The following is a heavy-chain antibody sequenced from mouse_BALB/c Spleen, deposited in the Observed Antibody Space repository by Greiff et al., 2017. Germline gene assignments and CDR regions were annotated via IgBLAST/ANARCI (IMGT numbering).Heavy chain of an antibody. V-gene: IGHV3-8*02. CDR3: ARQLGLRNYAMDY. CDR1: GDSITSGY. D-gene: IGHD3-1*01. Sequence: EVKLMESGPSLVKPSQTLSLTCSVTGDSITSGYWNWIRKFPGHKLEYMGYISYSGSTYYNPSLKSRISITRDTSKNQYYLQLNSVTTEDTATYYCARQLGLRNYAMDYWGQGTSVTVSS. J-gene: IGHJ4*01. CDR2: ISYSGST.